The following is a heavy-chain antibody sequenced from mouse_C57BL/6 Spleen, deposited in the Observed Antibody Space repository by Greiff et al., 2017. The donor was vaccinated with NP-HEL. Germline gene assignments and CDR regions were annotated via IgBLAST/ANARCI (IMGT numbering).Heavy chain of an antibody. J-gene: IGHJ1*03. CDR2: IDPETGGT. CDR3: TRSYYGNYGWYFDV. CDR1: GYTFTDYE. D-gene: IGHD2-1*01. V-gene: IGHV1-15*01. Sequence: QVQLQQSGAELVRPGASVTLSCKASGYTFTDYEMHWVKQTPVHGLEWIGAIDPETGGTAYNQKFKGKAILTADKSSSTAYMELRSLTSEDSAVYYCTRSYYGNYGWYFDVWGTGTTVTVSS.